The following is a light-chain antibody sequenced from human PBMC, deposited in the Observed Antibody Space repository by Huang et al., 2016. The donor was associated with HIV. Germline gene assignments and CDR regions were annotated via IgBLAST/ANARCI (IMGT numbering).Light chain of an antibody. J-gene: IGKJ4*01. CDR3: QQRSNSPLT. V-gene: IGKV3-11*01. Sequence: EIVLTQSPATLSLSPGERATLSCRASQIVSTYLAWFQQKTGKSPRLLFYDASNMATGVPARFSGTGSGTDFTLTISSLEPEDFAVYYCQQRSNSPLTFGGGTKVEIK. CDR2: DAS. CDR1: QIVSTY.